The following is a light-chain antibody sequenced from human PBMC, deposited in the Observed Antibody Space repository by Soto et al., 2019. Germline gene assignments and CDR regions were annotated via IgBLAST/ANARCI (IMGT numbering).Light chain of an antibody. CDR2: EVT. V-gene: IGLV2-14*03. J-gene: IGLJ1*01. Sequence: QSVLTQPASVSGSPGQSITISCTGTSSDVGGYNYVSWYQQHPGKAPKLLIYEVTYRPSGVSNRFSGSKSGNTACLTISGLQAEDEADYFCGSYTSSNTLVFGTGTKLTVL. CDR3: GSYTSSNTLV. CDR1: SSDVGGYNY.